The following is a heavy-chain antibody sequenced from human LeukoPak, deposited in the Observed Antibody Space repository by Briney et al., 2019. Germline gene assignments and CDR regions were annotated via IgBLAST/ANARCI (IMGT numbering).Heavy chain of an antibody. V-gene: IGHV3-7*01. D-gene: IGHD1-26*01. J-gene: IGHJ4*02. CDR1: GFTFTCCW. Sequence: GGSLRLSWAASGFTFTCCWMSWVRQTPGKGLEWVASIKQDGREKFYADSVKGRFTISRDNAKNSLYLQVNSLGAEDTAVYYCARVPGRTRYFDSWGQGILVTVSS. CDR3: ARVPGRTRYFDS. CDR2: IKQDGREK.